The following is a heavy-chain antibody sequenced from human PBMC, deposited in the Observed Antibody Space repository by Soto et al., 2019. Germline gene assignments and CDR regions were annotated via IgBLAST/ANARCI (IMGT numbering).Heavy chain of an antibody. Sequence: GGSLRLCCAASGFTFSSYARHWVRQGPGKGLEWVAVISYDGSNKYYADSVKGRFTISRDNSKNTLYLQMNSPRAEDKAVYYCAKHMSIAARLSYGMDVWGQGTTVTVSS. D-gene: IGHD6-6*01. V-gene: IGHV3-30*18. CDR1: GFTFSSYA. CDR2: ISYDGSNK. CDR3: AKHMSIAARLSYGMDV. J-gene: IGHJ6*02.